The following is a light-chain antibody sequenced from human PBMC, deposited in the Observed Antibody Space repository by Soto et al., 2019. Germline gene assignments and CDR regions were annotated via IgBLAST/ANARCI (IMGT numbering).Light chain of an antibody. V-gene: IGKV3-20*01. J-gene: IGKJ5*01. CDR2: GAS. CDR1: QSVSSSY. Sequence: EIVLTQSPGTLSLSPGERATLSCRASQSVSSSYLAWYQQKPGQAPRLLISGASIRATGIPDRFSGSGSGTDFTLTISRLESEDFAVYYCQRYGSSPPHTFGQGTRLEIK. CDR3: QRYGSSPPHT.